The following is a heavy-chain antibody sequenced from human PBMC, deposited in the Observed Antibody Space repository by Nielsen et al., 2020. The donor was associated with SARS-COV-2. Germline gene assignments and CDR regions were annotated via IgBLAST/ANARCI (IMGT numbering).Heavy chain of an antibody. CDR2: ISSSGSTI. D-gene: IGHD3-22*01. CDR3: AKADSSGYYKGDWFDP. V-gene: IGHV3-11*04. Sequence: GGSLRLSCAASGFTFSDYYMSWIRQAPGKGLEWVSYISSSGSTIYYADSVKGRFTISRDNSKNTLYLQMNSLRAEDTAVYYCAKADSSGYYKGDWFDPWGQGTLVTVSS. J-gene: IGHJ5*02. CDR1: GFTFSDYY.